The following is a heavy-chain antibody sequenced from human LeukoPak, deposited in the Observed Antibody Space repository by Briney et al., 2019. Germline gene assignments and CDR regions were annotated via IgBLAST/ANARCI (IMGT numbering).Heavy chain of an antibody. D-gene: IGHD6-13*01. CDR1: GGSISSYY. V-gene: IGHV4-59*01. J-gene: IGHJ4*02. CDR3: ARGVYIAAAQYGY. Sequence: SETLSLTCTVSGGSISSYYWSWIRQPPGKGLEWVGYIYYSGTTNYNPPLKSRVTISVDTSKNQFSLKLSSVTAADTAVYYCARGVYIAAAQYGYWGQGTLVTVSS. CDR2: IYYSGTT.